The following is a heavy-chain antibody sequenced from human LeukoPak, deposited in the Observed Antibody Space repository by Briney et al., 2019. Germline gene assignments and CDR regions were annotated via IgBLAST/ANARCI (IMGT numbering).Heavy chain of an antibody. CDR3: ARGRRYFGY. D-gene: IGHD3-9*01. J-gene: IGHJ4*02. CDR2: IYYSGST. Sequence: SETLSLTCTVSGGSISSSSYYWGWIRQPPGKGLEWIGSIYYSGSTYYNPSLKSRVTISVDTSKNQFSLKLSSVTAADTAVYYCARGRRYFGYWGQGTLVTVSS. V-gene: IGHV4-39*07. CDR1: GGSISSSSYY.